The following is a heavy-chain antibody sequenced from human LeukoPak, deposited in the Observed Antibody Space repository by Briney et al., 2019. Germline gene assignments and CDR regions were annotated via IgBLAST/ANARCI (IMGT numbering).Heavy chain of an antibody. CDR1: GYSFTSYW. CDR2: IYPGDSDT. CDR3: ARVYGDYEYYFDY. D-gene: IGHD4-17*01. V-gene: IGHV5-51*01. J-gene: IGHJ4*02. Sequence: GESLKISSKGSGYSFTSYWIGWVRQMPGKGLECMGIIYPGDSDTRYSPSFQGQVTISADQSISTAYLQWSSLKASDTAMYYCARVYGDYEYYFDYWGQGTLVTVSS.